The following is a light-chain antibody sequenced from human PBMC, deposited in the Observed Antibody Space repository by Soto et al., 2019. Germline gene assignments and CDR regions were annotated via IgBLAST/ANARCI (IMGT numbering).Light chain of an antibody. CDR1: QGIGND. Sequence: AIQMTQSPSSLSVSVGDRVTITCRASQGIGNDLAWYQQKPGKAPKLLIYAASTLHTGVPSRFSGSGSGTDFTLTISSLQPGDLASYYCQQGCHFPLSFGGGTKVEIK. CDR3: QQGCHFPLS. CDR2: AAS. V-gene: IGKV1-6*02. J-gene: IGKJ4*01.